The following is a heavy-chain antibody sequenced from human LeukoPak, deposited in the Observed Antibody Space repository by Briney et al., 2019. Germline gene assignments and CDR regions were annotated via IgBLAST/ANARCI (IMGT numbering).Heavy chain of an antibody. CDR3: AKDKQYQLPQQLDY. V-gene: IGHV1-69*13. Sequence: ASVKVSCKASGGTFSSYAISWVRQAPGQGLEWMGGIIPIFGTANYAQKFQGRVTITADESTSTAYMELSSLRSEDTAVYYCAKDKQYQLPQQLDYWGQGTLVTVSS. CDR2: IIPIFGTA. D-gene: IGHD2-2*01. CDR1: GGTFSSYA. J-gene: IGHJ4*02.